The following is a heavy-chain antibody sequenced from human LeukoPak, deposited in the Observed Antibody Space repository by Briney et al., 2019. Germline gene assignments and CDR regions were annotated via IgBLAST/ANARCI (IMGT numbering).Heavy chain of an antibody. CDR3: ARGGRNYGNWFDP. CDR1: GGTFSSYA. CDR2: IIPIFGTA. J-gene: IGHJ5*02. Sequence: ASVKVSCKASGGTFSSYAISWVRLAPGQGLEWMGGIIPIFGTANYAQKFQGRVTITTDESTSTAYMGLSSLRSEDTAVYYCARGGRNYGNWFDPWGQGTLVTVSS. V-gene: IGHV1-69*05. D-gene: IGHD4-11*01.